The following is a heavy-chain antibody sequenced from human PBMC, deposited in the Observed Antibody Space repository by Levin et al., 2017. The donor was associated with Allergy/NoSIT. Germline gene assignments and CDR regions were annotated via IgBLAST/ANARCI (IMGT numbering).Heavy chain of an antibody. J-gene: IGHJ4*02. V-gene: IGHV3-15*01. CDR2: VTSKADGAAT. CDR3: ATQVQP. CDR1: GFSLSHAW. Sequence: GGSLRLSCAASGFSLSHAWMNWLRQAPGKGLEWVGRVTSKADGAATDYAAPVKGRFLILRDDSTNTLFLHMSSRKVEDTALYFCATQVQPWGQGTLVPVS. D-gene: IGHD3-10*01.